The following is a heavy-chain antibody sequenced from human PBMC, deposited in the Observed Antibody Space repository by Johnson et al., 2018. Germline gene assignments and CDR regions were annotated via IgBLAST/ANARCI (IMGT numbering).Heavy chain of an antibody. Sequence: QVQLVESGAAVKKPGASXKVSCKASGYTFPSYDINWVRQATGQGLEWMGCMNPNRGTKGSAQKSQGRVTMTRNTSISTAYMEMSSLRSEDTAVDNCARGPKAMGYDYGMDVWGQGTTVTVSS. D-gene: IGHD5-18*01. V-gene: IGHV1-8*01. J-gene: IGHJ6*02. CDR1: GYTFPSYD. CDR3: ARGPKAMGYDYGMDV. CDR2: MNPNRGTK.